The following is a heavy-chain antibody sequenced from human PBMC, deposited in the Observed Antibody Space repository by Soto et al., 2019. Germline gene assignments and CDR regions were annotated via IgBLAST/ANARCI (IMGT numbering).Heavy chain of an antibody. V-gene: IGHV3-33*01. D-gene: IGHD6-13*01. Sequence: PGGSLRLSCAASGFIFSSFGMHWVRQAPGKGLEWVTMIWFDGSNRYYADSMKGRFTISRDNSRNTVYLQMNGLRAEDTAVYYCARDLLGSAGHFDYWGQGTLVTVSS. J-gene: IGHJ4*02. CDR1: GFIFSSFG. CDR2: IWFDGSNR. CDR3: ARDLLGSAGHFDY.